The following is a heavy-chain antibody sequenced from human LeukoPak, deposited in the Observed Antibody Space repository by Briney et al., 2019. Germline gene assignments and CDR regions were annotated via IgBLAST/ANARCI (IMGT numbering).Heavy chain of an antibody. V-gene: IGHV1-18*01. Sequence: AASVKVSCKASGYTFTSYGISWVRQAPGQGLEWMGWISAYNGNTNYAQKLQGRVTMTTDTSTSTAYMELRSLRSDDTAVYYCARGAPYYDILTGYYNVRSEYYFDYWGQGTLVTVSS. CDR2: ISAYNGNT. J-gene: IGHJ4*02. CDR3: ARGAPYYDILTGYYNVRSEYYFDY. D-gene: IGHD3-9*01. CDR1: GYTFTSYG.